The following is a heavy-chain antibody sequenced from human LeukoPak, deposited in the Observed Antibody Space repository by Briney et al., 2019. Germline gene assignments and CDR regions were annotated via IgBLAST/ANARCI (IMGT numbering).Heavy chain of an antibody. D-gene: IGHD2-8*02. J-gene: IGHJ6*02. Sequence: SQTLSLTCTISGGSIRSGGYYWSWIRQHPGKGLEWIGYIHHTGSTYYNPSLKSRLTISVDTPKNQFSLRLSSVTAADTAVYYCARLVLHYYYGLDLWGQGTTVTVSS. CDR1: GGSIRSGGYY. CDR2: IHHTGST. CDR3: ARLVLHYYYGLDL. V-gene: IGHV4-31*03.